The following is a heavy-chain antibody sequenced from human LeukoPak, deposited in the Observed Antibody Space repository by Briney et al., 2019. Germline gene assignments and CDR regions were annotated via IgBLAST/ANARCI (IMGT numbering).Heavy chain of an antibody. D-gene: IGHD1-26*01. J-gene: IGHJ4*02. CDR2: ISYDGSNK. CDR3: ARDQSGSYYKGADY. V-gene: IGHV3-30-3*01. CDR1: GFTFSSYA. Sequence: GGSLRLSCAASGFTFSSYAMHWVRQAPGKGLEWVAVISYDGSNKYYADSVKGRFTISRDNSKNTLYLQMNSLRAEDTAVYYCARDQSGSYYKGADYWGQGTLVTVSS.